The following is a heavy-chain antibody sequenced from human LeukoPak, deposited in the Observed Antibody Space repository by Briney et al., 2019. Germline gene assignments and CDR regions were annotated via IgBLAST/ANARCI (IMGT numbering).Heavy chain of an antibody. Sequence: GGSLRLSCAASGFTFSDHYMTWIRQAPGKGLVWVSRINSDGSSTSYADSVKGRFTISRDNAKNTLYLQMNSLRAEDTAVYYCARDFRGRLLWFGELSNGGQGTLVTVSS. J-gene: IGHJ4*02. CDR2: INSDGSST. V-gene: IGHV3-74*01. CDR1: GFTFSDHY. CDR3: ARDFRGRLLWFGELSN. D-gene: IGHD3-10*01.